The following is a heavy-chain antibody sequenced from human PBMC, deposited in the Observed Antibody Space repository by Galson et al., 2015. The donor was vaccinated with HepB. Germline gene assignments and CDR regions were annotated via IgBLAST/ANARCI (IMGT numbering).Heavy chain of an antibody. V-gene: IGHV3-9*01. D-gene: IGHD1-26*01. CDR3: ARGGGSWELPNFDY. CDR2: ISWNSGSI. Sequence: SLRLSCAASGFTFDDYAMHWVRQAPGKGLEWVSGISWNSGSIGYADSVKGRFTISRDNAKNSLYLQMNSLRAEDTAVYYCARGGGSWELPNFDYWGQGTLVTVSS. CDR1: GFTFDDYA. J-gene: IGHJ4*02.